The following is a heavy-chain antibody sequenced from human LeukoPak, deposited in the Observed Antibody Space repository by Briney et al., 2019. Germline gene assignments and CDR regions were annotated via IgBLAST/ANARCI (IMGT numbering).Heavy chain of an antibody. Sequence: GGSLRLSCAASGFTFSSYWMHWVRQAPGKGLVWVSRINSDGSSTSYADSVKGRFTISRDNSKNTLYLQMNSLRAEDTAVYYCAKRAGATDPHFDYWGQGTLVTVSS. J-gene: IGHJ4*02. CDR1: GFTFSSYW. D-gene: IGHD1-26*01. CDR3: AKRAGATDPHFDY. CDR2: INSDGSST. V-gene: IGHV3-74*01.